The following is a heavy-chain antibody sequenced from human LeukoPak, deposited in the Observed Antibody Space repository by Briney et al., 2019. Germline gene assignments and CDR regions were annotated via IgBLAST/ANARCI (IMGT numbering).Heavy chain of an antibody. CDR3: ARGQNYGGDSKSFDY. CDR2: ISSSGGST. J-gene: IGHJ4*02. D-gene: IGHD4-23*01. V-gene: IGHV3-64*01. CDR1: GFTLSSYA. Sequence: PGGSLRLSCAASGFTLSSYAMHWVRQAPGKGLEYVSAISSSGGSTYYANSVKGRFTISRDNSKNTLYLQMGSLRAEDMAVYYCARGQNYGGDSKSFDYWGQGTLVTVSS.